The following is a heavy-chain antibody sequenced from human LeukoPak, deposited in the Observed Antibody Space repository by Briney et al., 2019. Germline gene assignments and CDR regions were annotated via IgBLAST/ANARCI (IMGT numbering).Heavy chain of an antibody. Sequence: GGSLRLSCAASGFTFSSYAMSWVRQAPGKGLEWVSSISGSGVSTYYADSVKGRFAISRDNSKNTLSLQMNSLRGDDTAVYYCVGCSQWLPDYWGQGTLVTVSA. CDR3: VGCSQWLPDY. CDR2: ISGSGVST. CDR1: GFTFSSYA. D-gene: IGHD6-19*01. V-gene: IGHV3-23*01. J-gene: IGHJ4*02.